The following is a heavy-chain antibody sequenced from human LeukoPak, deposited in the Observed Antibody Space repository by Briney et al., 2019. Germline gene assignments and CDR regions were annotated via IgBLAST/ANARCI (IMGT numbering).Heavy chain of an antibody. D-gene: IGHD1-26*01. Sequence: PGGSLRLSCAASGFTFSSYAMHWVRQAPGKGLEWVAVISYDGSNKYYADSVKGRFTISRDNSKNTLYLQMNSLRAEDTAVYYCAREGRVIVGATGYFDYWGQETLVTVSS. CDR1: GFTFSSYA. V-gene: IGHV3-30*04. CDR3: AREGRVIVGATGYFDY. CDR2: ISYDGSNK. J-gene: IGHJ4*02.